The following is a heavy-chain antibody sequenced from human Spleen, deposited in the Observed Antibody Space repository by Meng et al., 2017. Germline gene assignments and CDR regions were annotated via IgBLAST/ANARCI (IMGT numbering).Heavy chain of an antibody. D-gene: IGHD6-13*01. CDR1: GFTISNTW. J-gene: IGHJ4*02. CDR3: ATGAAAADH. V-gene: IGHV3-15*01. Sequence: GEFLKIFFAASGFTISNTWMTWVRQAPGKGLEWVSRIKRNSDGGTIDYAAPVKSRLTISRDDSKNTLYLQMDSLITEDTAVYFCATGAAAADHWGQGTLVTVSS. CDR2: IKRNSDGGTI.